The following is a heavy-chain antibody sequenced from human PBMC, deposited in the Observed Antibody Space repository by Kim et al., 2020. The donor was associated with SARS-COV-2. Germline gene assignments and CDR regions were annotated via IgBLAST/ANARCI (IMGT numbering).Heavy chain of an antibody. CDR2: IKSKTDGGTT. CDR3: TTGGITMVRGVIINGAN. J-gene: IGHJ4*02. D-gene: IGHD3-10*01. V-gene: IGHV3-15*01. Sequence: GGSLRLSCAASGFTFSNAWMSWVRQAPGKGLEWVGRIKSKTDGGTTDYAAPVKGRFTISRDESKNTLYLQMNSLKTEDTAVYYCTTGGITMVRGVIINGANWGQGTRVSVSS. CDR1: GFTFSNAW.